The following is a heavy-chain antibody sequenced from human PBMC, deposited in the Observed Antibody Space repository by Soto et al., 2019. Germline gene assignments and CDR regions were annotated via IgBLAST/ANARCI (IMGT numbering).Heavy chain of an antibody. CDR1: SGSISSGNW. Sequence: QVQLQESGPGLVKPSWTLSLTCSVSSGSISSGNWWSWVRQSPEKGREWIVESFHGGRTNYNPSLTSRVTMSVDTSNNQFSLKLSSVTAADTAVYYCERDQQYCSDNNCHYYFDYWGQGTLVTVSS. J-gene: IGHJ4*02. D-gene: IGHD2-15*01. V-gene: IGHV4-4*02. CDR3: ERDQQYCSDNNCHYYFDY. CDR2: SFHGGRT.